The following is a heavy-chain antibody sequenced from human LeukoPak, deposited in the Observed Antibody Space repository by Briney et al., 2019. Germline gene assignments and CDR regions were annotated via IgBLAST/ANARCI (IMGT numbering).Heavy chain of an antibody. CDR3: ARGIRDYSNYLNY. Sequence: SETLSLTCAVYGGSFSGYYWSWIRQPPGKGLEWIGEINHSGSTNYNPSLKSRVTISVDTSKNQFSLKLSSVTAADTAVYYCARGIRDYSNYLNYWGQGTLVTVSS. D-gene: IGHD4-11*01. V-gene: IGHV4-34*01. J-gene: IGHJ4*02. CDR2: INHSGST. CDR1: GGSFSGYY.